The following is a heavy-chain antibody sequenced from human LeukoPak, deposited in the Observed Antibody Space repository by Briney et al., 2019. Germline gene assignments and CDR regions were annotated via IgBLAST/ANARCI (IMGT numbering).Heavy chain of an antibody. CDR3: ARYCGAENYCISY. CDR1: GASFSANY. Sequence: SETLSLTCAVYGASFSANYWIWIRQPPGKGLEWIGEINHSGTITYKPSLKSRLTISADTSKNQFSLKLSSVTAAETAVYYCARYCGAENYCISYWGQGTLVTVSS. CDR2: INHSGTI. D-gene: IGHD3-10*01. J-gene: IGHJ4*01. V-gene: IGHV4-34*01.